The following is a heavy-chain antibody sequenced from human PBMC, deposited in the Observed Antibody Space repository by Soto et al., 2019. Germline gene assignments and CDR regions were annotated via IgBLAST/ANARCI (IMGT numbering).Heavy chain of an antibody. CDR1: GFTFSSYA. J-gene: IGHJ4*02. Sequence: PGGSLRLSCAASGFTFSSYAMSWVRQAPGKGLEWVSAISGSGGSTYYADSVKGRFTISRDNSKNTLYLQMNSLRAEDTAVYYCAKDRAYGIAVAGNPIEYWGQGTLVTVSS. D-gene: IGHD6-19*01. V-gene: IGHV3-23*01. CDR2: ISGSGGST. CDR3: AKDRAYGIAVAGNPIEY.